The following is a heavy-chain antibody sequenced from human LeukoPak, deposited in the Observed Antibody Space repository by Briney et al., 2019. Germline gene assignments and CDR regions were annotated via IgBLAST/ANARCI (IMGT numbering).Heavy chain of an antibody. CDR2: IYYSGST. CDR1: GGSISSSSYY. V-gene: IGHV4-39*01. D-gene: IGHD2-15*01. Sequence: PSETLSLTCTVSGGSISSSSYYWGWIRQPPGKGLEWIGSIYYSGSTYYNPSLKSRVTISVDTSKNQFSLKLSSVTAADTAVYYCARPYCSGGSCHSGYFDYWGQGTLVTVSS. J-gene: IGHJ4*02. CDR3: ARPYCSGGSCHSGYFDY.